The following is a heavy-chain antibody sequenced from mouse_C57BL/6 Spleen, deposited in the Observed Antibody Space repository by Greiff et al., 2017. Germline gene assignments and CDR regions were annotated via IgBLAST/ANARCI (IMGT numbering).Heavy chain of an antibody. CDR1: GYSITSGYY. Sequence: DVKLQESGPGLVKPSQSLSLTCSVTGYSITSGYYWNWIRQFPGNKLEWMGYISYDGSNNYNPSLKNRISITRDTSKNQFFLKLNSVTTEDTATYYCARDHYYGSSYGWFAYWGQGTLVTVSA. V-gene: IGHV3-6*01. D-gene: IGHD1-1*01. CDR2: ISYDGSN. J-gene: IGHJ3*01. CDR3: ARDHYYGSSYGWFAY.